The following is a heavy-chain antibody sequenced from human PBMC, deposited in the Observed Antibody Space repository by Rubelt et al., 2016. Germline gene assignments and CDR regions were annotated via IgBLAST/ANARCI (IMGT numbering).Heavy chain of an antibody. V-gene: IGHV4-4*02. CDR1: NW. J-gene: IGHJ3*02. Sequence: NWWSWVRQPPGKGLEWIGEIYHSGSTNYNPSLKSRVTISVDKSKNQFSLKLSSVTAADTAVYYCARDSNYYDSSGYYSGAFDIWGQGTMVTVSS. D-gene: IGHD3-22*01. CDR2: IYHSGST. CDR3: ARDSNYYDSSGYYSGAFDI.